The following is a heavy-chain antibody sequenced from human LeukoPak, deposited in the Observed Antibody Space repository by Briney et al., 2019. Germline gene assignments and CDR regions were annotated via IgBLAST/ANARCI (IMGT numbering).Heavy chain of an antibody. Sequence: GGSLRLSCAASGFTFSSYSMNWVRQAPGKGLEWVSSISSSSSYIYCADSVKGRFTISRDNSKNTLYLQMNSLRAEDTAVYYCAKGAVERGDYFDYWGQGTLVTVSS. D-gene: IGHD2-21*01. V-gene: IGHV3-21*04. CDR2: ISSSSSYI. CDR3: AKGAVERGDYFDY. J-gene: IGHJ4*02. CDR1: GFTFSSYS.